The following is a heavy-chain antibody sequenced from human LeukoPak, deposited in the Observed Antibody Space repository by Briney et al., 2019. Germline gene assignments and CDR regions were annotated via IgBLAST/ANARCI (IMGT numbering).Heavy chain of an antibody. CDR1: GFTFSSYA. J-gene: IGHJ4*02. CDR2: ISDSGESP. V-gene: IGHV3-23*01. CDR3: AKSDCDSASCYTIYS. Sequence: GGSLRLSCAASGFTFSSYAMSWVRQAPGKGLEWLSLISDSGESPSDADSAKGRFTISRDNSKSTVFLQMNSLRVEDTAVYYCAKSDCDSASCYTIYSWGQGTLVTVSS. D-gene: IGHD2-2*02.